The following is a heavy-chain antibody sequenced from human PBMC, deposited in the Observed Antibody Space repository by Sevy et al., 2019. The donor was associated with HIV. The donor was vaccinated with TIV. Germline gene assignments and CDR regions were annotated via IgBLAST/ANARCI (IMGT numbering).Heavy chain of an antibody. CDR1: GYTFTGYY. CDR3: ARDFWSGYFPTGPSAT. D-gene: IGHD3-3*01. V-gene: IGHV1-2*02. Sequence: ASVKVSCKASGYTFTGYYMHWVRQAPGQGLEWMGWINPNSGGTNYAQKFQGRVTMTRDTSISTAYMELSRLRSDDTAVYYCARDFWSGYFPTGPSATWGQGTLVTVSS. CDR2: INPNSGGT. J-gene: IGHJ4*02.